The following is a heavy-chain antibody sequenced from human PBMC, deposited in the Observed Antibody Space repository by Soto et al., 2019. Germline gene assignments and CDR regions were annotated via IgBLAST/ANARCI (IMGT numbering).Heavy chain of an antibody. CDR3: ASRDPGTSVDY. CDR2: IDPKSGDT. V-gene: IGHV1-2*02. J-gene: IGHJ4*02. Sequence: ASVKVSCKASGYTFTENQIHWLRRAPGQRLEWMGRIDPKSGDTTFAQTYQGRVTMTRDTSSNTVYMELTRLTSDDTAIYYCASRDPGTSVDYWGQGTLVTVSS. CDR1: GYTFTENQ. D-gene: IGHD1-7*01.